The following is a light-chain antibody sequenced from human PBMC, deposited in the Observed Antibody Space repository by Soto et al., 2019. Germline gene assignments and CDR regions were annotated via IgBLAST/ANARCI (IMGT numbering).Light chain of an antibody. J-gene: IGKJ4*01. CDR3: QQLNSYPLT. V-gene: IGKV1-9*01. CDR1: QTISSW. CDR2: AAS. Sequence: DIQMTQSPSTLSGSVGDRVTITCRASQTISSWLAWYQQKPGKAPKLLIYAASTLQSGVPSRFSGSGSGTEFTLSISSLQPEDCATYYCQQLNSYPLTFGGGTKVVI.